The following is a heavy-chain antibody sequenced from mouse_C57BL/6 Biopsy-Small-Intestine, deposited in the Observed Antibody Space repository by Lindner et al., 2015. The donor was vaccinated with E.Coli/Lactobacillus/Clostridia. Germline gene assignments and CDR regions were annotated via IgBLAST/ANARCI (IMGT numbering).Heavy chain of an antibody. J-gene: IGHJ4*01. CDR3: ARISAYYGDYVDSFDY. V-gene: IGHV1-69*02. CDR2: ISTYKGYT. Sequence: SVKVSCKASGYTFTSHGISWVRQAPGQGLEWVGWISTYKGYTTYGHKVQGRVTMTTDRSTSTAYMELRSLRSDDTAVYYCARISAYYGDYVDSFDYWGQGTLVTVSS. CDR1: GYTFTSHG. D-gene: IGHD2-13*01.